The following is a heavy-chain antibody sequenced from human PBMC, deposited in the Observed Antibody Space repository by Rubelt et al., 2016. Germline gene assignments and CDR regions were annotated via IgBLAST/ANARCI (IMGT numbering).Heavy chain of an antibody. CDR3: ASSDSYYYGMDV. V-gene: IGHV1-69*02. J-gene: IGHJ6*02. D-gene: IGHD3-3*01. Sequence: IPILGIANYAQKFQGRVTITADKSTSTAYMELSSLRSEDTAVYYCASSDSYYYGMDVWGQGTTVTVSS. CDR2: IPILGIA.